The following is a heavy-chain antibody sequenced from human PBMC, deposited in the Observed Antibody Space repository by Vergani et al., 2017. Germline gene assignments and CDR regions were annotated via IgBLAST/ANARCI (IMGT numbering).Heavy chain of an antibody. CDR3: AKDLGTSSGGGWFDP. CDR2: ISWNSNSI. D-gene: IGHD6-6*01. J-gene: IGHJ5*02. V-gene: IGHV3-9*02. CDR1: GFTSAGYA. Sequence: EVQLEESGGGLVLPGRSLRLSCVASGFTSAGYAMHWVRQAPGKGLAWVSGISWNSNSIGYADSVKGRFTISRDNAKHSLYLQMNSLRAEDTALYYCAKDLGTSSGGGWFDPWGQGTLVTVSS.